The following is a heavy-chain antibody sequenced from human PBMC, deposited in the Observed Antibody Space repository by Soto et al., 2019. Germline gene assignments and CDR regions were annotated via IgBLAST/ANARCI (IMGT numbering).Heavy chain of an antibody. CDR1: GDSIGSDDYY. D-gene: IGHD3-22*01. Sequence: PSETLSLTCTVSGDSIGSDDYYWSWIRQPPGKGLEWLGYIYYNGNTYYNPSLKSRLTMSIDTSKNQFSLKLSSVTAADTAVYYFARQIMIVVVSRSWFDPWGQGTLVTVSS. J-gene: IGHJ5*02. CDR2: IYYNGNT. V-gene: IGHV4-30-4*01. CDR3: ARQIMIVVVSRSWFDP.